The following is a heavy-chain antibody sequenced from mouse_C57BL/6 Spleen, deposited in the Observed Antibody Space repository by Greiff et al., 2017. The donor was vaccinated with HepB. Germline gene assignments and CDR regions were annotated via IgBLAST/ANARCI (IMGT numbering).Heavy chain of an antibody. CDR3: ARDRGSNFSFAY. CDR2: ISDGGSYT. J-gene: IGHJ3*01. D-gene: IGHD2-5*01. Sequence: EVMLVESGGGLVKPGGSLKLSCAASGFTFSSYAMSWVRQTPEKRLEWVATISDGGSYTYYPDNVKGRFTISRDNAKNNLYLQMSHLKSEDTAMYYCARDRGSNFSFAYWGQGTLVTVSA. CDR1: GFTFSSYA. V-gene: IGHV5-4*01.